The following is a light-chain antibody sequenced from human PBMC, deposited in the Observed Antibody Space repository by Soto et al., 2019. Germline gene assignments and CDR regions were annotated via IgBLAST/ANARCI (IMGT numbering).Light chain of an antibody. V-gene: IGKV3-15*01. CDR1: QTVTSN. CDR3: QQYNNWPRT. Sequence: EIVLTQSPGTLSSSPGERATLSCRASQTVTSNYLAWYQQKPGQAPRLLFFGASTRAAGIPARFGGSGSGTEFTFSISSLQSEDFAVYYCQQYNNWPRTFGQGTKVDIK. CDR2: GAS. J-gene: IGKJ1*01.